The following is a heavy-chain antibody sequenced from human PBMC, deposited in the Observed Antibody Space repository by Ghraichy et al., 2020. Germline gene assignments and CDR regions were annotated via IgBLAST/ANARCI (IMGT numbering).Heavy chain of an antibody. CDR3: ARDSLSRSLTGEYWYFDL. Sequence: SETLSLTCTVSGGSISSGSYYWSWIRQPAGKGLEWIGRIYTSGSTNYNPSLKSRVTISVDTSKNQFSLKLSSVTAADTAVYYCARDSLSRSLTGEYWYFDLWGRGTLVTVSS. CDR2: IYTSGST. CDR1: GGSISSGSYY. J-gene: IGHJ2*01. V-gene: IGHV4-61*02. D-gene: IGHD7-27*01.